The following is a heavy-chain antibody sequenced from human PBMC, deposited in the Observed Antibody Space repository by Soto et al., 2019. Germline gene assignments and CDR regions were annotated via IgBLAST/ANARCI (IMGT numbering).Heavy chain of an antibody. Sequence: SETLSLTCAFYCGSFSGYYWSWIRQPPGKGLEWIGEINHSGSTNYNPSLKSRVTISVDTSKNQFSLKLSSVTAADTAVYYCARVPYGDYYFDYWGQGTLVTVSS. CDR3: ARVPYGDYYFDY. D-gene: IGHD4-17*01. CDR1: CGSFSGYY. J-gene: IGHJ4*02. V-gene: IGHV4-34*01. CDR2: INHSGST.